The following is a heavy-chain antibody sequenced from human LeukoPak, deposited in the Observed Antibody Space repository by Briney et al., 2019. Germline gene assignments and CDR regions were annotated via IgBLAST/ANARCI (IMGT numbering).Heavy chain of an antibody. CDR1: GFTFSNAW. Sequence: TGGSLRLSCAASGFTFSNAWMSWVRQAPGKGLEWVGRIKSKTDGGTTDYAAPVKGRFTISRDDSKNTLYLQMNSLKTEDTAVYYCTTDRTGFYHAFDIWGQGTMVTVSS. D-gene: IGHD2/OR15-2a*01. CDR2: IKSKTDGGTT. CDR3: TTDRTGFYHAFDI. V-gene: IGHV3-15*01. J-gene: IGHJ3*02.